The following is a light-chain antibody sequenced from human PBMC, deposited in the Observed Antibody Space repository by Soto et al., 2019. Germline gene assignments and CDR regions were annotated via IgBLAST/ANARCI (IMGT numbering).Light chain of an antibody. J-gene: IGKJ1*01. CDR3: QQYNSYWT. V-gene: IGKV1-5*03. CDR1: QSISTW. Sequence: DIPMTQYPSTLSASVGDRVTITFRASQSISTWLAWYQQKPGKAPKLLIYKASSLESGVPSRFSGSGSGTEFTLTISSLQPDDFATYYCQQYNSYWTFGQGTKVDI. CDR2: KAS.